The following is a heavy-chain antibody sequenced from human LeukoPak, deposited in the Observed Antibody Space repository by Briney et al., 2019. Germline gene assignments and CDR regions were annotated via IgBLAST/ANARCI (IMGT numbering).Heavy chain of an antibody. CDR1: GGSISSYY. Sequence: SETLSLTCTVSGGSISSYYWSWIRQPPGKGLEWIGYIYYSGSTNYNPTLKSRVTISVDTSKNQFSLKLSSVTAADTAVYYCARVTGDFWSGYPDAFGIWGQGTMVTVSS. V-gene: IGHV4-59*01. J-gene: IGHJ3*02. CDR2: IYYSGST. D-gene: IGHD3-3*01. CDR3: ARVTGDFWSGYPDAFGI.